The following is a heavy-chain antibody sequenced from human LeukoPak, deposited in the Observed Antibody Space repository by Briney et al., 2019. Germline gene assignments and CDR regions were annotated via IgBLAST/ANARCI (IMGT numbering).Heavy chain of an antibody. CDR3: ARTIRGY. CDR1: GFTFSNYW. CDR2: IKEDGSEK. Sequence: GGSLRLSCAASGFTFSNYWMSWVRQAPGKGLEWVANIKEDGSEKYYVDSVKGRFTISRDNAKNSLYLQMNSLRAEDTAVYHCARTIRGYWGQGTLVTVSS. D-gene: IGHD3-10*01. V-gene: IGHV3-7*02. J-gene: IGHJ4*02.